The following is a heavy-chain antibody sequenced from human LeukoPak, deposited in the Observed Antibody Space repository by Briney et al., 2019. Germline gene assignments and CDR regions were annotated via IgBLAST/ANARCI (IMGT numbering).Heavy chain of an antibody. J-gene: IGHJ6*03. Sequence: SETLSLTCTVSGGSISSYYWSWIRQPAGKGLEWIGRFYTSGNTNYNPSLKSRVTMSVDTSKNQFSLRLSSVTAADTAVYYCAKFTTPDYYYYYMDVWGKGTTVTVSS. CDR3: AKFTTPDYYYYYMDV. CDR2: FYTSGNT. V-gene: IGHV4-4*07. CDR1: GGSISSYY. D-gene: IGHD3-22*01.